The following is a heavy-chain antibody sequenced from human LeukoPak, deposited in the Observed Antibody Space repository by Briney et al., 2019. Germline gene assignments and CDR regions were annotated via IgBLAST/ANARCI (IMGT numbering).Heavy chain of an antibody. Sequence: GGSLRLSCAASGFTFSSYAMSWVRQAPGKGLEWVANIKQDGSEKYYVDSVKGRFTISRDNAKNSLYLQMNSLRAEDTAVYYCARVRMGKILKAGYSSGWGYYYYYMDVWGKGTTVTISS. D-gene: IGHD6-19*01. CDR2: IKQDGSEK. V-gene: IGHV3-7*01. CDR3: ARVRMGKILKAGYSSGWGYYYYYMDV. J-gene: IGHJ6*03. CDR1: GFTFSSYA.